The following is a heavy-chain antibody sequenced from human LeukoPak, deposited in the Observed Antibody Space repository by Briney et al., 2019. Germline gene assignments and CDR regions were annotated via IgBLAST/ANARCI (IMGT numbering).Heavy chain of an antibody. CDR1: GFTFSSYE. V-gene: IGHV3-21*01. J-gene: IGHJ4*02. CDR3: AREWELLFDY. Sequence: PGGSLRLSCAASGFTFSSYEMNWVRQAPGKGLEWVSSISSSSSYIYYADSVKGRFTISRDNAKNSLYLQMNSLRAEDTAVYYCAREWELLFDYWGQGTLVTVSS. CDR2: ISSSSSYI. D-gene: IGHD1-26*01.